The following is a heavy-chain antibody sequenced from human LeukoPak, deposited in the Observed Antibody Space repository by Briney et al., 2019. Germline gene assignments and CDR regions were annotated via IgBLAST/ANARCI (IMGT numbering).Heavy chain of an antibody. CDR1: GGSISSSSYY. J-gene: IGHJ4*02. CDR2: TYYSGST. D-gene: IGHD4-11*01. V-gene: IGHV4-39*01. Sequence: SETLSFTCTVSGGSISSSSYYWGWIRQPPGKGLEWIGSTYYSGSTYYNPSLKSRVTISVDTSKNQFSLKLSSVTAADTAVYYCARRTTVTIPFGYWGQGTLVTVSS. CDR3: ARRTTVTIPFGY.